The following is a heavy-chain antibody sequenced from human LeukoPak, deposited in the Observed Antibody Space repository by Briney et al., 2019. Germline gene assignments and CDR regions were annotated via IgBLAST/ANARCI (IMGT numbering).Heavy chain of an antibody. J-gene: IGHJ4*02. CDR2: IYYSGNT. D-gene: IGHD3/OR15-3a*01. V-gene: IGHV4-59*01. CDR3: ARVGTGSFDY. CDR1: GGSISTYY. Sequence: SETLSLTCTVSGGSISTYYWSWIRQPPGKGLEWIGYIYYSGNTNYNPSLKSRVTISVDTSKNQFSLKLSSVTAADTAVYYCARVGTGSFDYWGQGTLVTVSS.